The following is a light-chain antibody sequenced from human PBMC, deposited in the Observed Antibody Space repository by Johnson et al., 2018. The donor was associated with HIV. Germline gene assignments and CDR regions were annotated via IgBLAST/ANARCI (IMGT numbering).Light chain of an antibody. J-gene: IGLJ1*01. V-gene: IGLV1-51*02. CDR3: GTWDSSLSAYYV. CDR2: ENN. CDR1: SSNIGNNY. Sequence: TQPPSMSAAPGQKVTISCSGSSSNIGNNYVSWYQQLPGTAPKLLIYENNKRPSGIPDRFSGSKSGTSATLGITGLQTGDEADYYCGTWDSSLSAYYVFGTGTKVTVL.